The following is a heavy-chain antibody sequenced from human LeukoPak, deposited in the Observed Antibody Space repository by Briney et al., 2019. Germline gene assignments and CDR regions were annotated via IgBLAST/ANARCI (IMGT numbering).Heavy chain of an antibody. V-gene: IGHV4-34*01. J-gene: IGHJ4*02. CDR3: ARGTVVTLSYFDY. Sequence: SVTLSLTCAVYGGSFSGYYWSWIRQPPGKGLEWIGEINHSGSTNYNPSLKSRVTISVDTSKNQFSLKLSSVTAADTAVYYCARGTVVTLSYFDYWGQRTLVTVSS. CDR1: GGSFSGYY. D-gene: IGHD3-22*01. CDR2: INHSGST.